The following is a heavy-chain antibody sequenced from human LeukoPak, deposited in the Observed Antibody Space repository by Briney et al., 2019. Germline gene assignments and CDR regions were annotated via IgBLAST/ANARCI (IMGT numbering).Heavy chain of an antibody. CDR1: GYTLTELS. V-gene: IGHV1-24*01. D-gene: IGHD6-13*01. CDR3: ATGYLVTAGLMDV. J-gene: IGHJ6*02. Sequence: ASVKVSCKVSGYTLTELSMFWVRQAPGKGLEWMGSFDPEDGKTIYAQKFQGRVTMTEDTSMDTAYMELSSLRSEDTAVYCATGYLVTAGLMDVWGQGTTVTVSS. CDR2: FDPEDGKT.